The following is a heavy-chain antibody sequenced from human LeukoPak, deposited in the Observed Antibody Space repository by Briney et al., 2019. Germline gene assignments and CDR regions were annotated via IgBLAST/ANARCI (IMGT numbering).Heavy chain of an antibody. CDR3: ARDQGMVRTNWFDT. Sequence: KSSETLSLTCTVSGGSISSGGYYWSWIRQHPGKGLEWIGYSYYSGSTYYNPSLKSRVTISVDTSKNQFSLQLSSVTAADTAVYYCARDQGMVRTNWFDTWGQGTLVTVSS. V-gene: IGHV4-31*03. CDR2: SYYSGST. D-gene: IGHD3-10*01. J-gene: IGHJ5*02. CDR1: GGSISSGGYY.